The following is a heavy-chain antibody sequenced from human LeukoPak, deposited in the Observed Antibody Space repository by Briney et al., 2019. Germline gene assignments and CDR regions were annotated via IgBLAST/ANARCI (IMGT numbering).Heavy chain of an antibody. V-gene: IGHV1-2*06. CDR3: ARAGRYFDWPDLYFDY. Sequence: ASVKVSCKASGYTFTGYYMHWVRQAPGQGLEWMGRINPNSGGTNYAQKFQGRVTMTRDTSISTAYMELGRLRSDDTAVYYCARAGRYFDWPDLYFDYWGQGTLVTVSS. J-gene: IGHJ4*02. D-gene: IGHD3-9*01. CDR2: INPNSGGT. CDR1: GYTFTGYY.